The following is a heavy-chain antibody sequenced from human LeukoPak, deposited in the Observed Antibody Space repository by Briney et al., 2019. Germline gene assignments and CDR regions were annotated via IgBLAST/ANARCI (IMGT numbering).Heavy chain of an antibody. J-gene: IGHJ6*02. Sequence: PSETLSLTCAVSGGSISSGGYSWSWIRQPPGKGLEWIGYIYHDGSTYNNPSLKCRVTISRSRNQFSLNLNSVTAADTAVYYCARERSAWSTGSMDVWGQGTTVTVSS. D-gene: IGHD6-19*01. CDR1: GGSISSGGYS. CDR3: ARERSAWSTGSMDV. CDR2: IYHDGST. V-gene: IGHV4-30-2*01.